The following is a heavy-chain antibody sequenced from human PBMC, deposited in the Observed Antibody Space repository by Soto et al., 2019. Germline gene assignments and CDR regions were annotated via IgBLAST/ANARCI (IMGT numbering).Heavy chain of an antibody. Sequence: PSETLSLTCTVSGGSISGYYWIWIRQPPGKGLEWIGYIYYSGGTKYNTSLKSRVTISVDTSKNRFSLRLSSVTAADTAVYYCARDLGSGYDLAMDVWGQGTTVTVSS. CDR2: IYYSGGT. D-gene: IGHD5-12*01. V-gene: IGHV4-59*01. J-gene: IGHJ6*02. CDR1: GGSISGYY. CDR3: ARDLGSGYDLAMDV.